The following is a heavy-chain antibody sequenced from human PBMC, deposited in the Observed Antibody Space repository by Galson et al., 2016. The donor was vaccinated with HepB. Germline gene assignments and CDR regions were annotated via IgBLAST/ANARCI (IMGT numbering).Heavy chain of an antibody. V-gene: IGHV1-18*04. D-gene: IGHD3-3*01. J-gene: IGHJ4*02. CDR1: GYTFNSYG. CDR2: ISGFNGNT. Sequence: SVKVSCKASGYTFNSYGVSWVRQAPGQGLEWMGWISGFNGNTNYAQKLQGRVTMTTDTSTSTAYMELRSRRSSDTAVYYCARVKGYDYWSGYLDYWGQGTLVTVSA. CDR3: ARVKGYDYWSGYLDY.